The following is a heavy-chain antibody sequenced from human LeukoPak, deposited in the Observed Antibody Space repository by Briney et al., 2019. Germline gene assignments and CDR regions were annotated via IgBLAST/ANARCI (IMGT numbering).Heavy chain of an antibody. CDR1: GGSISSYY. V-gene: IGHV4-59*01. D-gene: IGHD1-26*01. Sequence: SETLSLTCTVSGGSISSYYWSWIRQPAGKGLEWIGYIYYTGSTSYNPSLKSRVTMSLDASKNQFSLELNSVTPADTAVYYCARGGNYWPQWWFDPWGQGTLVTVSS. J-gene: IGHJ5*02. CDR2: IYYTGST. CDR3: ARGGNYWPQWWFDP.